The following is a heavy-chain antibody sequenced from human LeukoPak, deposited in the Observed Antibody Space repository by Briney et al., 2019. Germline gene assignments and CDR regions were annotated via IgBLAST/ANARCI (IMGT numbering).Heavy chain of an antibody. D-gene: IGHD5-18*01. CDR2: IFGSGGSP. Sequence: GGSLRLSCEASGFTFCSHAMYWVRQAPGKGLEWVAGIFGSGGSPHYADSVKGRFTSSRDNSRNTVYLQINSLRAEDTAVYYCGKTTVGYSSGQKPAWPVDYWGQGTLVTVSS. V-gene: IGHV3-23*01. CDR3: GKTTVGYSSGQKPAWPVDY. CDR1: GFTFCSHA. J-gene: IGHJ4*02.